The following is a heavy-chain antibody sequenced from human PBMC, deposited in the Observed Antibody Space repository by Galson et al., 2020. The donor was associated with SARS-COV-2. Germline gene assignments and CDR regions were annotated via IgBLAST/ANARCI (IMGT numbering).Heavy chain of an antibody. D-gene: IGHD3-3*01. CDR2: ISGSGGST. V-gene: IGHV3-23*01. J-gene: IGHJ4*02. CDR3: AKDRAAGFWSGYSAFDY. CDR1: GFTFSSYA. Sequence: GGSLRLSCAASGFTFSSYAMSWVRQAPGKGLEWVSAISGSGGSTYYADSVKGRFTISRDNAKNTLYLQMNSLRAEDTAVYYCAKDRAAGFWSGYSAFDYWGQGTLVTVSS.